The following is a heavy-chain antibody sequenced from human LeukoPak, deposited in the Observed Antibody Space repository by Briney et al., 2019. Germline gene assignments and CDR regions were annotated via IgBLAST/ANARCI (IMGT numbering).Heavy chain of an antibody. D-gene: IGHD4-23*01. Sequence: PGGSLRLSCAASGFTFSSYGMHWVRQAPGKGLEWVAFIRYDGSNKYYADSVKGRFTISRDNSKNTLYLQMNSLRAEDTAVYYCARQSMTTVVTPSDYWGQGTLVTVSS. CDR3: ARQSMTTVVTPSDY. V-gene: IGHV3-30*02. J-gene: IGHJ4*02. CDR2: IRYDGSNK. CDR1: GFTFSSYG.